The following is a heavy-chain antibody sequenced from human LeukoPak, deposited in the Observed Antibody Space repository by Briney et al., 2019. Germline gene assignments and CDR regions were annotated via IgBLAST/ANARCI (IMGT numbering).Heavy chain of an antibody. V-gene: IGHV4-39*07. CDR1: GGSISSSSYY. J-gene: IGHJ3*02. D-gene: IGHD3-22*01. CDR3: ARDGVYYDSSGYYGPAAFDI. CDR2: IYYSGST. Sequence: SETLSLTCTVSGGSISSSSYYWGWIRQPPGKGLEWIGSIYYSGSTYYNPSLKSRVTISVDTSKNQFSLKLSSVTAADTAVYYCARDGVYYDSSGYYGPAAFDIWGQGTMVTVSS.